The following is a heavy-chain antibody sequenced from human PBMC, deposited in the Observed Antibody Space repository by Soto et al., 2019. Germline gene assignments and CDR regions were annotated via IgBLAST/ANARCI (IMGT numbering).Heavy chain of an antibody. J-gene: IGHJ4*02. D-gene: IGHD2-21*02. CDR1: GFTSSTYW. CDR3: ARVRCTTSDCFHHY. V-gene: IGHV3-7*03. Sequence: GGSLRLSCAASGFTSSTYWMSWVRQAPGKGLEWVANIKPDGSGEYYMDSVKGRFTISRDNAKNSLYLQMNSLRVEDTAMYYCARVRCTTSDCFHHYWGQGTLVTVSS. CDR2: IKPDGSGE.